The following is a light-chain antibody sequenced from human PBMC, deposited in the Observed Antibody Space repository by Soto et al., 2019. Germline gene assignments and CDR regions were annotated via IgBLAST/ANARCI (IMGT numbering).Light chain of an antibody. CDR3: SSWTSGATYV. V-gene: IGLV2-14*03. Sequence: QSLLTRPASVSGSPGQAITIPCAGTSSDVGAYNYVSWYQHHPGKAPKLMIYDVNNRPSGDSNRFSGSKSGNTASLTISGLQAEDEADYYCSSWTSGATYVFGTGTKVTVL. J-gene: IGLJ1*01. CDR2: DVN. CDR1: SSDVGAYNY.